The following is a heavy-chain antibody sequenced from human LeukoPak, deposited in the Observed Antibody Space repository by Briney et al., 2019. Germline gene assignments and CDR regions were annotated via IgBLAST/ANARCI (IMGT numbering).Heavy chain of an antibody. D-gene: IGHD3-22*01. CDR2: INHSGST. Sequence: SETLSLTCAVYGGSFSGYYWSWIRQPPGKGLEWIGEINHSGSTNYNPSLKSRVTISVDTSKNQFPLKLSSVTAADTAVYYCARDNYYDSSDYYYVRDAFDIWGQGTMVTVSS. J-gene: IGHJ3*02. V-gene: IGHV4-34*01. CDR3: ARDNYYDSSDYYYVRDAFDI. CDR1: GGSFSGYY.